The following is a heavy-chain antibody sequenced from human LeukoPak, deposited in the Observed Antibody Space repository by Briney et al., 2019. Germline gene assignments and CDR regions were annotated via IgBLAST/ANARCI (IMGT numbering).Heavy chain of an antibody. CDR2: IYYSGST. CDR1: GGSISSYY. CDR3: ARSVSLKYFQH. Sequence: SETLSLTCTVSGGSISSYYWSWIRQPPGKGLEWIGYIYYSGSTYYNPSLKSRVTISVDTSKNQFSLKLSSVTAADTAVYYCARSVSLKYFQHWGQGTLVTVSS. V-gene: IGHV4-59*08. J-gene: IGHJ1*01.